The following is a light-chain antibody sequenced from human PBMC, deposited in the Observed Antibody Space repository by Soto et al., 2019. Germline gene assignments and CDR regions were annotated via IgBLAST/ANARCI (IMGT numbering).Light chain of an antibody. V-gene: IGLV1-47*01. J-gene: IGLJ3*02. CDR2: RND. CDR3: AAWDDTLSGVV. Sequence: QLVLTQPPSASGTPGQRVTISCSGSRSNIGSNYVYWYQQFPGTAPRLLIYRNDQRPSGVPDRFSDSKSGTAASLAISGLRSDDEADYYCAAWDDTLSGVVFGGGTKVTVL. CDR1: RSNIGSNY.